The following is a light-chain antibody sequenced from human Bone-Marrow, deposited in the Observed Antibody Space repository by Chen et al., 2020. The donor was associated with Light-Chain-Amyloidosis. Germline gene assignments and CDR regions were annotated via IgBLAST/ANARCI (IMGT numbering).Light chain of an antibody. V-gene: IGKV3-20*01. CDR3: QQYDTSPRT. J-gene: IGKJ1*01. CDR2: GAS. CDR1: QTFSNNY. Sequence: EIVLTQSPGTLSLSPGDRATLSCRASQTFSNNYLAWFQHKPGQAPRLLIYGASGRAPGVPDRCSGSGSGTEFTLTITRLEPEDFAVYYCQQYDTSPRTFGHGTKVEV.